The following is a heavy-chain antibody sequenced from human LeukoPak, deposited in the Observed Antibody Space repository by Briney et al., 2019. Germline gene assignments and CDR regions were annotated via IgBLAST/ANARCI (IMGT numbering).Heavy chain of an antibody. D-gene: IGHD2-15*01. Sequence: GGSLRLSCVVSGFRFSSYWMAWVRQAPGKGLEWVANIKEDGSGKYYADSVKGRFTISRDNSKNTLYLQMNSLRAEDTAVYYCAKDRGYLDYWGQGTLVTVSS. CDR1: GFRFSSYW. V-gene: IGHV3-7*01. J-gene: IGHJ4*02. CDR2: IKEDGSGK. CDR3: AKDRGYLDY.